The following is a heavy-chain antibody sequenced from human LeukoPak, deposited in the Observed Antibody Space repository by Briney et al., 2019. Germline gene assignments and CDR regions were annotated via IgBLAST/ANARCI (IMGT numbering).Heavy chain of an antibody. D-gene: IGHD5-12*01. CDR2: VRNDGSNE. V-gene: IGHV3-30*02. CDR1: GFVLSDYG. J-gene: IGHJ5*02. Sequence: GGSLRLSCAASGFVLSDYGMHWVRQAPGKGLEWVAFVRNDGSNEYYVGSVKGRFTISRDKSKNTLYLQMNSLRAEDTAVYSCAKESDSGYHSEGPKAWGLGTLVTVSS. CDR3: AKESDSGYHSEGPKA.